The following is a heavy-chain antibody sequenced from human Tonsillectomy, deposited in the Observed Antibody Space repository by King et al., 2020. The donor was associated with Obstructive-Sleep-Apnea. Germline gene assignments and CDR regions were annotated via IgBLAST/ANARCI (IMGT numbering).Heavy chain of an antibody. J-gene: IGHJ4*02. V-gene: IGHV4-31*03. D-gene: IGHD3-10*01. CDR1: GGSISSDGYY. Sequence: QLQESGPGLVKPSQTLSLTCIVSGGSISSDGYYWCWIRQHPGKSLEWIAYIYYSGNTYYNPSLKSRVTISVDTPKNQLSRKLSSMTAADTAVYYCAGGSPYYFDYWGQGTLVTVSS. CDR3: AGGSPYYFDY. CDR2: IYYSGNT.